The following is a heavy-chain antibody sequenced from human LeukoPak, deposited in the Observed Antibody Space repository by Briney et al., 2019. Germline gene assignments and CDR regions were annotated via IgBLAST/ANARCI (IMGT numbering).Heavy chain of an antibody. Sequence: SQTLSLTCAISGDSVSVKSDVWNWIRQSPSRGLEWLGRTYYRSKWINDYATSVKSRIIISPDTSKNQFSQHLNSVTPEDTAVYYCARDADWAYVAFDIWGQGTMVTVSS. V-gene: IGHV6-1*01. CDR2: TYYRSKWIN. J-gene: IGHJ3*02. CDR3: ARDADWAYVAFDI. D-gene: IGHD3-10*02. CDR1: GDSVSVKSDV.